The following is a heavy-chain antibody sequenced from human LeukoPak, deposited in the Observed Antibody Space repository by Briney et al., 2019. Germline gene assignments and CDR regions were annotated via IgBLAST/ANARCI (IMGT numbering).Heavy chain of an antibody. Sequence: GGSLRLSCATSGFTFSNAWMNWVRQAPGKGLEWVGHIKSKTDGETTDYAAPVKGRFSISRDDSKNTLYLQMNSLETEDTAMYYCTTNAADPWGQGTLVTVSS. D-gene: IGHD6-25*01. J-gene: IGHJ5*02. CDR2: IKSKTDGETT. CDR1: GFTFSNAW. CDR3: TTNAADP. V-gene: IGHV3-15*01.